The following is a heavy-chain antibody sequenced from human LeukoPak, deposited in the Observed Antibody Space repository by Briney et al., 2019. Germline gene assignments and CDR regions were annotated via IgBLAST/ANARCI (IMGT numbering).Heavy chain of an antibody. J-gene: IGHJ4*02. D-gene: IGHD2-21*02. CDR2: ISSSGSTI. Sequence: PGGSLRLSCAASGFTFSSYDMNWVRQAPGKGLEWVSYISSSGSTIYYADSVKGRFTISRDNAKNSLYLQMNSLRAEDTAVYYCARPNPYCGGDCYFDYWGQGALVTVSS. CDR3: ARPNPYCGGDCYFDY. V-gene: IGHV3-48*03. CDR1: GFTFSSYD.